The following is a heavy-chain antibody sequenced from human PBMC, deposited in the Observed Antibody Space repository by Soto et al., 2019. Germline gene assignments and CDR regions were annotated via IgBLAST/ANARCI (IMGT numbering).Heavy chain of an antibody. D-gene: IGHD3-10*01. CDR2: MTYDGATE. CDR1: GFPFSDYV. V-gene: IGHV3-30*14. CDR3: ARVRLTISVNDALDV. Sequence: QVHLVESGGGVVQPGRSLRLSCAASGFPFSDYVIHWVRQAAGKGLEWVASMTYDGATEYYADSVEGRFTVSRDNSKRTLSLQMNSLRPEDTAVYYCARVRLTISVNDALDVWGQGTTVTVSS. J-gene: IGHJ3*01.